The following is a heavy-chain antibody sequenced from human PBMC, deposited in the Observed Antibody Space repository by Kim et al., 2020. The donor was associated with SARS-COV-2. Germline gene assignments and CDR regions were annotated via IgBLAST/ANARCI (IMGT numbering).Heavy chain of an antibody. D-gene: IGHD1-26*01. Sequence: GGSLRLSCAASGFTFDDYSMHWVRQAPGKGLEWVSLISGEGDSTYYADSVKGRFTISRDNSKNSLYLQMSILTTEDSALYFCAKKALRVRSHGSYFDYWGQGTLVTVSS. J-gene: IGHJ4*02. CDR3: AKKALRVRSHGSYFDY. CDR1: GFTFDDYS. CDR2: ISGEGDST. V-gene: IGHV3-43*02.